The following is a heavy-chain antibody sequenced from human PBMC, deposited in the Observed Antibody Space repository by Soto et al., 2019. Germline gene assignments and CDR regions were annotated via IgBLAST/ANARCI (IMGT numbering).Heavy chain of an antibody. CDR2: ISAYNGNT. CDR3: GRDQGGSYSY. D-gene: IGHD1-26*01. Sequence: ASVKVACKASGYSFTTYNSRWVRQTPRQGLEWMGWISAYNGNTNYAQKLQGRVTMTTDTSTSTAYMELRSLRSDDTAVYYCGRDQGGSYSYWGQGTLVPVSS. V-gene: IGHV1-18*04. CDR1: GYSFTTYN. J-gene: IGHJ4*02.